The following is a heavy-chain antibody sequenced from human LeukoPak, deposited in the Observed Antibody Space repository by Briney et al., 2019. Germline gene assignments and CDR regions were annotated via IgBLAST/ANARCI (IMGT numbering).Heavy chain of an antibody. V-gene: IGHV4-39*07. D-gene: IGHD2-15*01. Sequence: PSETLSLTCSVSGDSISSSDYYWGWIRQPPGKGLEWIGSIYYSGSTYYNPSLKSRVTISVDTSKNQFSLKLSSVTAADTAVYYCARDSSLLSTIPYDYWGQGTLVTVSS. CDR1: GDSISSSDYY. J-gene: IGHJ4*02. CDR3: ARDSSLLSTIPYDY. CDR2: IYYSGST.